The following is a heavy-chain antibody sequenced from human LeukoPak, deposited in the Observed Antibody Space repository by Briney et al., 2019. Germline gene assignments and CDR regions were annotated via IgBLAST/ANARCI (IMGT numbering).Heavy chain of an antibody. CDR2: ISPLSGNT. CDR1: GYTFSSYG. J-gene: IGHJ4*02. CDR3: ARDYLAAPAY. V-gene: IGHV1-18*01. Sequence: ASVKVSCKASGYTFSSYGINWVRQAPGRGLEWMGWISPLSGNTDYAQNFQGRVTMTTDTSSSTAYTELRSLRSDDTAIYYCARDYLAAPAYWGQGTLVTVSS. D-gene: IGHD6-6*01.